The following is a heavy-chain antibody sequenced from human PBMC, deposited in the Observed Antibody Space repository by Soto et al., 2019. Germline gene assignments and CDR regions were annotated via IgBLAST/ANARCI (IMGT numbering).Heavy chain of an antibody. CDR1: GYTFTSYG. V-gene: IGHV1-18*01. CDR3: ARWYYYDSSGPAPHNWFDP. Sequence: ASVKVSCKASGYTFTSYGISWVRQAPGQGLEWMGWISAYNGNTNYAQKLPGRVTMTTDTSTSTAYMELRSLRSDDTAVYYCARWYYYDSSGPAPHNWFDPWGQGTLVTVSS. CDR2: ISAYNGNT. J-gene: IGHJ5*02. D-gene: IGHD3-22*01.